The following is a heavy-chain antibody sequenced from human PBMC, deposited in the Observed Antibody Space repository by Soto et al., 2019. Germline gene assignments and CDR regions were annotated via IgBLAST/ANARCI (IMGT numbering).Heavy chain of an antibody. D-gene: IGHD3-10*01. CDR3: AHRRTVTTMVRENPLRRYNWFDP. Sequence: SGPTLVKPTQTLTLTCTFSGFSLSTSGVGVGWIRQPPGKALEWLALIYWNDDKRYSPSLKSRLTITKDTSKNQVVLTMTNMDPVDTATYYCAHRRTVTTMVRENPLRRYNWFDPWGQGTLVTVSS. CDR1: GFSLSTSGVG. V-gene: IGHV2-5*01. CDR2: IYWNDDK. J-gene: IGHJ5*02.